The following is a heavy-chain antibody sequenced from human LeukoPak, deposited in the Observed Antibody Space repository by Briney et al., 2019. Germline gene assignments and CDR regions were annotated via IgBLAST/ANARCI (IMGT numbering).Heavy chain of an antibody. CDR1: GGSFNDSY. Sequence: SETLSLTCTLYGGSFNDSYWTWIRQPPGKGLEWIGGINHSGGTDYNPALRSRVTISVDPSKNQLSLQLRSMTAADTGVYYCARVSGIMISLGGVISYFDYWGQGTLVTVSS. J-gene: IGHJ4*02. CDR3: ARVSGIMISLGGVISYFDY. D-gene: IGHD3-16*02. V-gene: IGHV4-34*01. CDR2: INHSGGT.